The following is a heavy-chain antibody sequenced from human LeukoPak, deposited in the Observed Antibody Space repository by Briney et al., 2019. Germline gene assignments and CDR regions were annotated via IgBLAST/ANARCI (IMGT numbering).Heavy chain of an antibody. J-gene: IGHJ4*02. CDR1: GGSFSGYY. CDR2: INHSGST. D-gene: IGHD2-2*01. Sequence: SETLSLTCAVYGGSFSGYYWSWIRQPPGKGLEWIGEINHSGSTNYNPSLKSRVTISVDTSKNQFSLKLSSVTAADTAVYYCARPLGVRYCSSTSCLPGYWGQGTLATVSS. CDR3: ARPLGVRYCSSTSCLPGY. V-gene: IGHV4-34*01.